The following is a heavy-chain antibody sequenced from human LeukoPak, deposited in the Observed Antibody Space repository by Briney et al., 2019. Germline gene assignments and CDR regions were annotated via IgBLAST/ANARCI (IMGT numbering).Heavy chain of an antibody. CDR3: ARFYDSSESPFDY. J-gene: IGHJ4*02. V-gene: IGHV3-30*04. D-gene: IGHD3-22*01. CDR2: ISSDGSKK. Sequence: GGFLRLSCAASGFTFSNYAMHWVRQAPGKGLEWVAVISSDGSKKDYADSVKGRFTISRDISKNTLYLQMDSLRAEDTAVYYCARFYDSSESPFDYWGQGTLVSVSS. CDR1: GFTFSNYA.